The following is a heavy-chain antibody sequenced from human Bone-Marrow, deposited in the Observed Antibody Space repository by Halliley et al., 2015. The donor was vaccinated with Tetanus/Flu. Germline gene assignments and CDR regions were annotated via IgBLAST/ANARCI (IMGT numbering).Heavy chain of an antibody. D-gene: IGHD3-22*01. Sequence: MSYDGTRKHYAGSVKGRVTTSRDISRNTLYLQMNSLRVEDTAVYYCVRDKNYYDSSGYYAPYDYWGQGALVRVSS. V-gene: IGHV3-30-3*01. CDR2: MSYDGTRK. J-gene: IGHJ4*02. CDR3: VRDKNYYDSSGYYAPYDY.